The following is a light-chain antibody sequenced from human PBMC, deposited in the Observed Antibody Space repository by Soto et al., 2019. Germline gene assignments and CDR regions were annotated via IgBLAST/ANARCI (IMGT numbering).Light chain of an antibody. CDR1: QSISSW. Sequence: DIQMTQSPSTLSASVGDRVTITCRASQSISSWLAWYQQKPGKAPKLLIYDASSLESGVPSRFSGSGSGTESTLTISSLQPEDFATYYCQQSYSTLWTFGQGAKVDIK. V-gene: IGKV1-5*01. CDR2: DAS. J-gene: IGKJ1*01. CDR3: QQSYSTLWT.